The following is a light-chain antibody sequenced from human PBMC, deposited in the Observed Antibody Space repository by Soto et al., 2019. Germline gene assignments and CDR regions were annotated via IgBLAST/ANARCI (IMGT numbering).Light chain of an antibody. V-gene: IGKV1-5*03. Sequence: DIQMTQSPSTLSASVGDRVTITCRASQSLSSWLAWYQQKPGKAPKSLIYKASSLESGVPSRFSGSGSGTEFTRTISSLQPDDFATYYCQQYLSYPITFGQGTRLDIK. CDR1: QSLSSW. J-gene: IGKJ5*01. CDR2: KAS. CDR3: QQYLSYPIT.